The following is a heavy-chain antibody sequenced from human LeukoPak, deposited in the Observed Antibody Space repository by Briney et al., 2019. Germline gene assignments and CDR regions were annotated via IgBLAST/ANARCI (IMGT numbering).Heavy chain of an antibody. CDR3: ARDLESIAVAGNGGY. D-gene: IGHD6-19*01. Sequence: SVKVSCKASGGTFSSYAISWVRQAPGQGLEWMGGIIPIFGTANYAQKFQGRVTITADESTNTAYMELSSLRSEDTAVYYCARDLESIAVAGNGGYWGQGTLVTVSS. V-gene: IGHV1-69*01. CDR1: GGTFSSYA. J-gene: IGHJ4*02. CDR2: IIPIFGTA.